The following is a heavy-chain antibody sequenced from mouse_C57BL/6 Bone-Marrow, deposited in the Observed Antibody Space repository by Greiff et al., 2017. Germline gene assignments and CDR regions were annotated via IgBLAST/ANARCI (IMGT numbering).Heavy chain of an antibody. J-gene: IGHJ4*01. CDR2: ISSGSSTN. D-gene: IGHD2-4*01. Sequence: EVQRVESGGGLVKPGGSLKLSCAASGFTFSDYGMHWVRQAPEKGLEWVAYISSGSSTNYYADTVKGRFTISRDNAKNTLFLQMTSLRSEDTAMYYCASGLRRYAMDYWGQGTSVTVSS. V-gene: IGHV5-17*01. CDR3: ASGLRRYAMDY. CDR1: GFTFSDYG.